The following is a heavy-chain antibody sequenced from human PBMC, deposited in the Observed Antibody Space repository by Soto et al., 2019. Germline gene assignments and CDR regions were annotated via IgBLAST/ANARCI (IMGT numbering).Heavy chain of an antibody. D-gene: IGHD3-22*01. J-gene: IGHJ4*01. Sequence: GGSLRLSCAASGFTFSNAWINWVRQTPGKGLEWVGRVKSKTDGGTTDFAAPVKGRFAISRDDSKNMVYLEMNSLKTEDTAIYYCTTDSYITSIIVRFDYWGQGTLVTVSS. CDR1: GFTFSNAW. CDR3: TTDSYITSIIVRFDY. CDR2: VKSKTDGGTT. V-gene: IGHV3-15*07.